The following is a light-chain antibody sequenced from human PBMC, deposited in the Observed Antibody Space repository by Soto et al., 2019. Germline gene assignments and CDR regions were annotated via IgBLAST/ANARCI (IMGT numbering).Light chain of an antibody. CDR1: QTVRNNY. V-gene: IGKV3-20*01. CDR3: QQFSSYPLT. CDR2: DAS. Sequence: VLPQSPGTLSLSPGERATLCCRASQTVRNNYLAWYQQKPGQAPRLLIYDASSRATGIPDRFSGGGSGTDFTLTISRLEPEDFAVYYCQQFSSYPLTFGGGTQGGY. J-gene: IGKJ4*01.